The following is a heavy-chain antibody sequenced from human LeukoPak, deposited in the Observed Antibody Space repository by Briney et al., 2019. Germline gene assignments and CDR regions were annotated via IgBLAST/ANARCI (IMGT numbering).Heavy chain of an antibody. CDR2: INTDGSYT. CDR1: GFTFSNYW. V-gene: IGHV3-74*01. CDR3: ARGGLEPVEY. Sequence: GGSLRLSCAASGFTFSNYWMHWVRQAPGKGLVWVSRINTDGSYTNCADSVKGRFTISRDNAKNTLYLQMNSLRVEDTALYYCARGGLEPVEYWGQGTLVTVSS. J-gene: IGHJ4*02. D-gene: IGHD1-1*01.